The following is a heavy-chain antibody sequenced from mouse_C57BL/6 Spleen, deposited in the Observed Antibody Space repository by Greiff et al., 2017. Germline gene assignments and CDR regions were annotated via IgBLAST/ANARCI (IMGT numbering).Heavy chain of an antibody. J-gene: IGHJ3*01. CDR2: IDPSDSYP. D-gene: IGHD2-4*01. CDR3: ARGSAGYEYSAFAY. CDR1: GYTFTSYW. Sequence: VQLQQPGAELVKPGASVKLSCKASGYTFTSYWMQWVNQRPGQGLEWIGGIDPSDSYPNYNQKFKGKATLTVEPASSTSSMPLSSLTSEDSAVYYCARGSAGYEYSAFAYWGQGTLVTVAA. V-gene: IGHV1-50*01.